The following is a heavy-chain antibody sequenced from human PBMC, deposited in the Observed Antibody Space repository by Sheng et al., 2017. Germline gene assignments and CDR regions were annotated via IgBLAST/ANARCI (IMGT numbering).Heavy chain of an antibody. Sequence: QVQLVQSGAEVKKPGSSVKVSCKASGGTFSSYTISWVRQAPGQGLEWMGRIIPILGIANYAQKFQGRVTITADKSTSTAYMELSSLRSEDTAVYYCARDRCSGGSCYQPPYYFDYWGQGTLVTVSS. J-gene: IGHJ4*02. CDR3: ARDRCSGGSCYQPPYYFDY. CDR1: GGTFSSYT. CDR2: IIPILGIA. D-gene: IGHD2-15*01. V-gene: IGHV1-69*08.